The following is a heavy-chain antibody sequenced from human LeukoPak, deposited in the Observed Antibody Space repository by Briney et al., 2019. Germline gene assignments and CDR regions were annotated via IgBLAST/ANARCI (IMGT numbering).Heavy chain of an antibody. J-gene: IGHJ1*01. D-gene: IGHD1-26*01. CDR2: ISPNSGGT. V-gene: IGHV1-2*02. CDR3: ARATEVGATPEYFQH. CDR1: GFTFTGYY. Sequence: GASVKVSCKASGFTFTGYYMHWVRQAPGQGLEWMGWISPNSGGTNYAQKFQGRVTMTRDTSISTAYMQLSWLRSDDTAVYYCARATEVGATPEYFQHWGQGTLVTVSS.